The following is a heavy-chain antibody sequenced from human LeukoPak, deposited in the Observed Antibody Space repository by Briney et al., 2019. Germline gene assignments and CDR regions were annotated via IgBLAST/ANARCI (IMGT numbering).Heavy chain of an antibody. Sequence: PGGSLRLSCAASGFTFSSYEMNWVRQAPGKGLEWVSYISSSGSTIYYADSVKGRFTISRDNAKNSLYLQMNSLRAEDTAVYYCARESQGGWLVAYYFDYWGQGTLVTVSS. CDR2: ISSSGSTI. D-gene: IGHD6-19*01. J-gene: IGHJ4*02. CDR3: ARESQGGWLVAYYFDY. V-gene: IGHV3-48*03. CDR1: GFTFSSYE.